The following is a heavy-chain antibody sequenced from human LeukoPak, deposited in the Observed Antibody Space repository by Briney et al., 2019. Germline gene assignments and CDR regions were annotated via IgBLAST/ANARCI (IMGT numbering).Heavy chain of an antibody. CDR2: ISSSTSYI. J-gene: IGHJ4*02. CDR1: GFTFSSYG. Sequence: GGSLRLSCAASGFTFSSYGMNWVRQAPEKGLEWVSSISSSTSYIYYADSVKGRFTISRDNAKNSLYLQMNSLRAEDTAMYYCARVGYDILTGPLDYWGQGTLVTVSS. D-gene: IGHD3-9*01. V-gene: IGHV3-21*01. CDR3: ARVGYDILTGPLDY.